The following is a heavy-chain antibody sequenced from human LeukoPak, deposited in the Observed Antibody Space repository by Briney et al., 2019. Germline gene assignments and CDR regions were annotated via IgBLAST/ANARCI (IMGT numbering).Heavy chain of an antibody. Sequence: GGSLRLSCAASGFTFSDYYMSWIRQAPETGLEWLSYTSPSGGTIYYTDSVKGRFTMSRDNAKNALCLEMNSLRAEDTDVYYCAREKKTEWTTGAFDMWGQGTMVIVSS. V-gene: IGHV3-11*01. CDR1: GFTFSDYY. CDR2: TSPSGGTI. J-gene: IGHJ3*02. D-gene: IGHD3-3*01. CDR3: AREKKTEWTTGAFDM.